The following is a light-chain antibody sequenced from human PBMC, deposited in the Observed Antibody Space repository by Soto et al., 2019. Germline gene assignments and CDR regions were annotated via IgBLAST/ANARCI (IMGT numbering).Light chain of an antibody. Sequence: EVVLTQSQGTLSLSPGEKATLSYRDRQSVTSTYLGWYQQKPGQAPSHLIYGASSRATGSPDRFSGSGSGTDFTLTISRLEPEDFAVYYCQPYESPPLTFGLGTRLEIK. CDR3: QPYESPPLT. CDR2: GAS. CDR1: QSVTSTY. V-gene: IGKV3-20*01. J-gene: IGKJ5*01.